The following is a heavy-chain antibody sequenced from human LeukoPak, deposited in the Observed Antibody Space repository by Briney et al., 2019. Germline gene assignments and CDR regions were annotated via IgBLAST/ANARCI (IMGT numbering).Heavy chain of an antibody. CDR1: GVSVSSGSYY. D-gene: IGHD3-9*01. J-gene: IGHJ4*02. Sequence: SETLPLTCTVSGVSVSSGSYYWRWIRQPPGKGLEWIGYIYYSGSTNYNPSLKSRVTISVDTSKNQFSLKLSSVTAADTAVYYCARVSRDYDILTGYLYYFDYWGQGTLVTVSS. V-gene: IGHV4-61*01. CDR2: IYYSGST. CDR3: ARVSRDYDILTGYLYYFDY.